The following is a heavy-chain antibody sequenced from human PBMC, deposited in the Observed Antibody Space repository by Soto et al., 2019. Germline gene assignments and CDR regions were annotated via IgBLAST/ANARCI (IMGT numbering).Heavy chain of an antibody. CDR2: ITWSSGYI. CDR3: AKGTYDSSGYYTAPDY. D-gene: IGHD3-22*01. Sequence: GGSLRLSCAASGFSFDDYAMHWGRQAPGRGLEWVSGITWSSGYIGYADSVKGRFTISKDNAKNSLYLKMNSLRPEDTAVYYCAKGTYDSSGYYTAPDYWGQGTLVTVSS. V-gene: IGHV3-9*01. CDR1: GFSFDDYA. J-gene: IGHJ4*02.